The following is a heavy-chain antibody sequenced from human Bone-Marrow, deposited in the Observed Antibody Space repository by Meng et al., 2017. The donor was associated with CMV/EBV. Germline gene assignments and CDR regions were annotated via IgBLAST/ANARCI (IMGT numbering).Heavy chain of an antibody. CDR1: GYTFTGYY. CDR2: INPNSGGT. J-gene: IGHJ4*02. V-gene: IGHV1-2*02. D-gene: IGHD1-26*01. CDR3: ARDLRKGLRRGSYDYFDD. Sequence: ASVKVSCKASGYTFTGYYMHWVRQAPGQGLEWMGWINPNSGGTNYAQKFQGRVTMTRDTSISTAYMELSRLRSDDTAVYYCARDLRKGLRRGSYDYFDDWGQGTLVTVSS.